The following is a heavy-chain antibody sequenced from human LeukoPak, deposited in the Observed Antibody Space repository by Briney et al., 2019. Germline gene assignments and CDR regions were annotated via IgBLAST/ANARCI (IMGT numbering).Heavy chain of an antibody. CDR3: ARGGNIGYNCNAFDI. J-gene: IGHJ3*02. V-gene: IGHV3-48*01. CDR2: ISSGASTI. D-gene: IGHD3-22*01. Sequence: PGGSLRLSCAASGFTFSDYSMNWVRQAPGKGLEWVSYISSGASTIYYADSVKGRFTISRDNAKNSLYLQMNSLRAEDTAVYYCARGGNIGYNCNAFDIWGLGKMVTVSS. CDR1: GFTFSDYS.